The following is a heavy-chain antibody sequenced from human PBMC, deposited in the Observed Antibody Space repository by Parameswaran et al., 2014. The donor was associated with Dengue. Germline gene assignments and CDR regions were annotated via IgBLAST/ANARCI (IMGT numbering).Heavy chain of an antibody. Sequence: KWIRQPPGKGLEWVSSISSSSSYIYYADSVKGRFTISRDNAKNSLYLQMNSLRAEDTAVYYCARDHGAYYDFWSDYYNSYYYYGMDVWGQGTTVHRLL. V-gene: IGHV3-21*01. CDR3: ARDHGAYYDFWSDYYNSYYYYGMDV. D-gene: IGHD3-3*01. CDR2: ISSSSSYI. J-gene: IGHJ6*02.